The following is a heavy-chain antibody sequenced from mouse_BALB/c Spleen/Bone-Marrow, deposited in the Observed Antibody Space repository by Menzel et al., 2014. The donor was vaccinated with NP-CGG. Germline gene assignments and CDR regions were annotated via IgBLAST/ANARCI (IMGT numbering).Heavy chain of an antibody. J-gene: IGHJ2*01. CDR2: IWGGGIT. V-gene: IGHV2-6-5*01. CDR1: GFSLTDYG. D-gene: IGHD4-1*01. Sequence: VKLEESGPGLVAPSQSLSIPCTVSGFSLTDYGVSWIRQPPGKGLEWLGVIWGGGITYYNSALKSSLTISKDNSKSQVFLKMNSLQTDDTAMYYCAKLGGYFDYRGQGTTLTVSS. CDR3: AKLGGYFDY.